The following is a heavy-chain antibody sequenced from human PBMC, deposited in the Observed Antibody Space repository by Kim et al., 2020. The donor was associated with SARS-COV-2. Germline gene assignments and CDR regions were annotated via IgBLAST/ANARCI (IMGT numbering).Heavy chain of an antibody. J-gene: IGHJ6*02. CDR2: ISAYNGNT. D-gene: IGHD6-19*01. CDR1: GYTFTSYG. V-gene: IGHV1-18*01. CDR3: ARDRRGWYYYYYGMDV. Sequence: ASVKVSCKACGYTFTSYGISWVRQAPGQGLEWMGWISAYNGNTNYAQKLQGRVTVTTDTSTSTAYMELRSLRSDDTAVYYCARDRRGWYYYYYGMDVWGQGTTVTVSS.